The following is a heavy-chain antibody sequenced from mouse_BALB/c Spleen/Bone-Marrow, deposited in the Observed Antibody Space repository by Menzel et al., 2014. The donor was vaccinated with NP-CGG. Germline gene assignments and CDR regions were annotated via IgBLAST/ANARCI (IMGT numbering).Heavy chain of an antibody. CDR1: GYAFSTYW. Sequence: VQLQESGAELVRPGSSEKISCKSSGYAFSTYWINWVKQRPGQGLEWIGQIYPGDGDTDFNGKFKGKATLTADRSSNTAYMEFSSLTSEDSAVYVCARGGISVDYWGQGTTLTVSS. J-gene: IGHJ2*01. V-gene: IGHV1-80*01. CDR2: IYPGDGDT. CDR3: ARGGISVDY.